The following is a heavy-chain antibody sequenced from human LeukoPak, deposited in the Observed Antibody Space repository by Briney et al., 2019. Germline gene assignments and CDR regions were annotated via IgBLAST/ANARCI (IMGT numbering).Heavy chain of an antibody. V-gene: IGHV3-66*01. CDR2: IYSGDNT. Sequence: GRSLRLSCTASGFSFGDYDVSWVRQAPGKGLEWVSVIYSGDNTYYADSVKGRFTISRDNSKNTLYLQMNSLRVEDTAVYYCARDRGMVRGVIKDYYGMDVWGQGTTVTVSS. CDR3: ARDRGMVRGVIKDYYGMDV. D-gene: IGHD3-10*01. J-gene: IGHJ6*02. CDR1: GFSFGDYD.